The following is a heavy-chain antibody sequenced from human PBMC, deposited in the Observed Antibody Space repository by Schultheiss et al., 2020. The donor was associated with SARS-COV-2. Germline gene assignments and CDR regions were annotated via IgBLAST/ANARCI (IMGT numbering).Heavy chain of an antibody. D-gene: IGHD6-19*01. J-gene: IGHJ3*02. V-gene: IGHV4-34*01. CDR1: GDSISSHY. CDR2: INHSGST. CDR3: ATARASGWYDAFDI. Sequence: SQTLSLTCTVSGDSISSHYWSWIRQPPGKGLEWIGEINHSGSTNYNPSLKSRVTISVDTSKNQFSLKLSSVTAADTAVYYCATARASGWYDAFDIWGQGTMVTVSS.